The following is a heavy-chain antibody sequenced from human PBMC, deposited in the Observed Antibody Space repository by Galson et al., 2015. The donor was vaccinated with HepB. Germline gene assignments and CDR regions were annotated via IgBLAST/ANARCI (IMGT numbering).Heavy chain of an antibody. V-gene: IGHV4-34*01. Sequence: LSLTCGVSGESLRGYHWSWIRQAPGKGLEWIGKVTHGGSGNYNPSLTGRVTISADTSKSQVSLKMTSVTAADTAIYYCARGRGRRLVTTYSYYGLDVWGQGTTVTVSS. J-gene: IGHJ6*02. CDR3: ARGRGRRLVTTYSYYGLDV. CDR1: GESLRGYH. CDR2: VTHGGSG. D-gene: IGHD4-17*01.